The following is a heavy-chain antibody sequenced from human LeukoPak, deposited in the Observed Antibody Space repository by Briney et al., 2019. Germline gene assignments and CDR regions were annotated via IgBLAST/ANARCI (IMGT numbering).Heavy chain of an antibody. CDR3: ARWGDAFDI. V-gene: IGHV3-53*01. D-gene: IGHD7-27*01. Sequence: GGSLRLSCTASGFTFSSYAMNWVRQAPGKGLEWVSVIFGGGRAFYADSVKGRFTLSRDNSKNTLYFQMNSLRAEDTAVYYCARWGDAFDIWGQGTMVTVSS. CDR1: GFTFSSYA. CDR2: IFGGGRA. J-gene: IGHJ3*02.